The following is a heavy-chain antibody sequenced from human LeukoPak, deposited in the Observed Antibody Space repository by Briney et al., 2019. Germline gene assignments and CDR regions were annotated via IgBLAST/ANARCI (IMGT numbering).Heavy chain of an antibody. V-gene: IGHV3-30*03. Sequence: GGSLRLSCAASGFTFSNFAMHWVRQAPGKGLQWVAVISFDGSNKYYADSVKGRFSISRDNSKDTLHLQMSSLRDEDTAVYFCAGVSETGWYYFDYWGQGTLVTVSS. J-gene: IGHJ4*02. CDR1: GFTFSNFA. CDR3: AGVSETGWYYFDY. CDR2: ISFDGSNK. D-gene: IGHD6-19*01.